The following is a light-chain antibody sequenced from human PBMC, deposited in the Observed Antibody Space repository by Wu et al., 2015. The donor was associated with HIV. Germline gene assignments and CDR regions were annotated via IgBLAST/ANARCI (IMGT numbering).Light chain of an antibody. V-gene: IGKV3D-20*02. J-gene: IGKJ4*01. CDR2: DAS. CDR3: QQRSDWPLLT. Sequence: EIVLTQSPATLSLSPGERATLSCGASQSVNSNYLAWYQQKLGLAPRLLIYDASNRATGVPARFSGSGSGTDFTLSISSLEPEDFAVYYCQQRSDWPLLTFGGGTKVEIK. CDR1: QSVNSNY.